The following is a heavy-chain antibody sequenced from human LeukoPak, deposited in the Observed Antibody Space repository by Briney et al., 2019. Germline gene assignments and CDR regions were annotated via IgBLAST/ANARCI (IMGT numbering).Heavy chain of an antibody. V-gene: IGHV3-21*01. D-gene: IGHD3-9*01. CDR2: ISISSNYK. Sequence: PGGSLRLSCAASGFTFSRYSMNWVRQAPGKGPEWVSSISISSNYKYYPDSLKGRFTISRDNAKNLLYLQMNSLRAEDTAVYYCARGSRYYDILTGYPHFDYWGQGTLVTVSS. J-gene: IGHJ4*02. CDR3: ARGSRYYDILTGYPHFDY. CDR1: GFTFSRYS.